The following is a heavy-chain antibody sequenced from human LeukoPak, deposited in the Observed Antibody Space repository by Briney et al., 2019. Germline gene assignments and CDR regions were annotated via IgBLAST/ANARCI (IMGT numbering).Heavy chain of an antibody. V-gene: IGHV3-15*04. CDR2: IESKTDGGTT. D-gene: IGHD4-17*01. J-gene: IGHJ4*02. CDR3: TTGGVTTWIDY. Sequence: GGSLRLSCAASGFTFSSYAMSWVRQAPGKGLEWVGRIESKTDGGTTDYAAPVKGRFTISRDDSKNTLYLQMNSLKTEDTAVYYCTTGGVTTWIDYWGQGTLVTVSS. CDR1: GFTFSSYA.